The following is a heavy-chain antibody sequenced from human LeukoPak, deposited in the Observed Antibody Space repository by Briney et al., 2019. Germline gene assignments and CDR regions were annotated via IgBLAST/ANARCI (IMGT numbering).Heavy chain of an antibody. V-gene: IGHV1-69*05. CDR3: ARPFCSSPYCVPI. CDR2: ILPIFRTT. D-gene: IGHD2-2*01. CDR1: GDTISRFA. Sequence: SVKVSCQASGDTISRFAITWVRQAPGQRLEWMEGILPIFRTTNYAQKFQGRVTITTDESTSTAYMELSGLRSEDTAVYYCARPFCSSPYCVPIWGQGTLVTVSS. J-gene: IGHJ4*02.